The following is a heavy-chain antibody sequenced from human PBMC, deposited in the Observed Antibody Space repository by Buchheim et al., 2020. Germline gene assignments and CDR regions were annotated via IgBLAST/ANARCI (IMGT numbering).Heavy chain of an antibody. Sequence: VHLLESGGGLVQPGGSLSLSCTASGFTFSNYAMSWVRQAPGKGLEWVSGISGSGAGTYYADSVKGRFTISRDNSKTTLYLQMNSLTAEDTAVYYCAKDYFYDSSGYTYYFDYWGQGTL. CDR1: GFTFSNYA. CDR3: AKDYFYDSSGYTYYFDY. D-gene: IGHD3-22*01. CDR2: ISGSGAGT. V-gene: IGHV3-23*01. J-gene: IGHJ4*02.